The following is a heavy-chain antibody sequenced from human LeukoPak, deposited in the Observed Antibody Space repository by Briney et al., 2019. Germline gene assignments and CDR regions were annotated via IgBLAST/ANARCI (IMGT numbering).Heavy chain of an antibody. D-gene: IGHD3-10*01. V-gene: IGHV1-69*06. CDR1: GYTFTSYG. J-gene: IGHJ4*02. CDR3: ASSTMVRGVIIPYYFDY. Sequence: ASVKVSCKASGYTFTSYGISWVRQAPGQGLEWMGGIIPIFGTANYAQKFQGRVTITADKSTSTAYMELSSLRSEDTAVYYCASSTMVRGVIIPYYFDYWGQGTLVTVSS. CDR2: IIPIFGTA.